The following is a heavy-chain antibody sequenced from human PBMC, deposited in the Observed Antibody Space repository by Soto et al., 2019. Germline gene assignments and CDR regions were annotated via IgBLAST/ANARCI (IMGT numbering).Heavy chain of an antibody. CDR1: GFTFSSYA. J-gene: IGHJ4*02. CDR2: ISGSGGSK. CDR3: AKLGAYDVPEYYFDY. Sequence: GGSLRLSCAASGFTFSSYAMSWVRQAPGKGLEGVSAISGSGGSKYYADSVKGPFASASDTSKNQLYLQMNSLPAEDTAVYYCAKLGAYDVPEYYFDYWGQGTLVTVSS. V-gene: IGHV3-23*01. D-gene: IGHD2-2*01.